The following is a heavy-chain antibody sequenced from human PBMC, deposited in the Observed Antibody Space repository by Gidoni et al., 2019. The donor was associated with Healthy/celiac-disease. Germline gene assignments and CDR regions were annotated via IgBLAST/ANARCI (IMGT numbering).Heavy chain of an antibody. CDR1: GGSISSSSYY. CDR3: ARERYQLLGNYFDY. V-gene: IGHV4-39*07. J-gene: IGHJ4*02. CDR2: IYYSGST. Sequence: QLQLQESGPGLVKPSETLSLTCTVSGGSISSSSYYWGWIRQPPGKGLEWIGSIYYSGSTYYNPSLKSRVTISVDTSKNQFSLKLSSVTAADTAVYYCARERYQLLGNYFDYWGQGTLVTVSS. D-gene: IGHD2-2*01.